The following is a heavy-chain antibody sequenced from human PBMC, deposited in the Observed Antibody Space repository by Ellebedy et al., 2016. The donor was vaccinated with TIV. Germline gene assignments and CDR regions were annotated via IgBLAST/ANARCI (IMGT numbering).Heavy chain of an antibody. CDR3: AAPSPEGYCSSTCLFDY. J-gene: IGHJ4*02. D-gene: IGHD2-2*01. CDR2: ISGGDGGST. V-gene: IGHV3-23*01. CDR1: GFTFSIYA. Sequence: GESLKISCAASGFTFSIYAMSWVRQAPGEGLEWVSAISGGDGGSTYYADSVKGRFTISRDNSKNTLYLQMNSLRAEDTAVYYCAAPSPEGYCSSTCLFDYWGQGTLVTVSS.